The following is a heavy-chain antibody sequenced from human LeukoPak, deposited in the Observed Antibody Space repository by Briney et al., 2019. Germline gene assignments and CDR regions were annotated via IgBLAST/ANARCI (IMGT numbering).Heavy chain of an antibody. J-gene: IGHJ5*02. Sequence: ASVKVSCKASGYTFTSYGISCVRQAPGQGLEWMGWISAYNGNTNYAQKLQGRVTMTTDTSTSTAYMELRSLRSDDTAVYYCARANSGYDQHWFDPWGQGTLVTVSS. V-gene: IGHV1-18*01. D-gene: IGHD5-12*01. CDR1: GYTFTSYG. CDR3: ARANSGYDQHWFDP. CDR2: ISAYNGNT.